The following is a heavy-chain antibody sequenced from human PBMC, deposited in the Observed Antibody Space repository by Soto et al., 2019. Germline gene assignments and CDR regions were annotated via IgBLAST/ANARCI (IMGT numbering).Heavy chain of an antibody. CDR3: VSHRGYDGRHPYFYEYAMHV. CDR1: GFSCSDRY. V-gene: IGHV3-72*01. Sequence: RGGALRVSXAASGFSCSDRYMDWVRQAPGEGLEWIGRITNKANSYTTNYAASLKGRFTISRDDSKNSVYLHMNNLKIEDTAVYYCVSHRGYDGRHPYFYEYAMHVWGQGTTVTVSS. CDR2: ITNKANSYTT. J-gene: IGHJ6*02. D-gene: IGHD5-12*01.